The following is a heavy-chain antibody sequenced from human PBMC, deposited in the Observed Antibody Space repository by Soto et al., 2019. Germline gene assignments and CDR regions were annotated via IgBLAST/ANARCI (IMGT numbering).Heavy chain of an antibody. J-gene: IGHJ6*02. CDR3: ARDMVGEHYYYYGMDV. Sequence: PGGSLRLSCAASGFTFSGYSMNWVRQAPGKGLEWVSSISSSSSYIYYADSVKGRFTISRDNAKNSLYLQMNSLRAEDTAVYYCARDMVGEHYYYYGMDVWGQGTTVTVSS. CDR1: GFTFSGYS. V-gene: IGHV3-21*01. D-gene: IGHD3-16*01. CDR2: ISSSSSYI.